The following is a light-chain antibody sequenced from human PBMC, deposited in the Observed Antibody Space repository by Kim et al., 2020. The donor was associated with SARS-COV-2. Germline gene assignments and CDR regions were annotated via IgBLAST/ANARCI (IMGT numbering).Light chain of an antibody. V-gene: IGKV1-5*03. J-gene: IGKJ1*01. Sequence: DIQGTQSPAILPASVGDTVTITCRASDYVKSWLAWYQQKPGQVPILLIDKSSQLQSGVPARFIGSGSGTEFTLTITSLQPTDFATYHGQQYNTHSTFGQGTKLDIK. CDR1: DYVKSW. CDR3: QQYNTHST. CDR2: KSS.